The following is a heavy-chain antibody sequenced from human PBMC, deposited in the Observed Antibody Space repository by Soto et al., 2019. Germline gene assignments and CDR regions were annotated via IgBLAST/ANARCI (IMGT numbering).Heavy chain of an antibody. V-gene: IGHV4-59*01. CDR3: ARGHRAMEYYYYYGMDV. D-gene: IGHD5-18*01. CDR2: ISYSGST. J-gene: IGHJ6*02. Sequence: LSLTCSVSGGSIISSFWSWIRQPPGKELEWIGYISYSGSTTYNPSLKSRITLSVDTSKNQFSLRVASVTAADTAVYYCARGHRAMEYYYYYGMDVWGQGTTVTVSS. CDR1: GGSIISSF.